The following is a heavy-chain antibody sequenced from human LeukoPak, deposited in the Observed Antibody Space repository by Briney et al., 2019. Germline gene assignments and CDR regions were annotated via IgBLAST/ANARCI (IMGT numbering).Heavy chain of an antibody. Sequence: ASVKVSCKASGYTFTGYYMHWVRQAPGQGLEWMGRINPNSGGTNYAQKFQGRVTMTRDTSITTAYMELSRLRSDDTAVYYCATRSGSLNDAFDIWGQGTMVTVSS. CDR1: GYTFTGYY. CDR3: ATRSGSLNDAFDI. V-gene: IGHV1-2*06. J-gene: IGHJ3*02. D-gene: IGHD3-10*01. CDR2: INPNSGGT.